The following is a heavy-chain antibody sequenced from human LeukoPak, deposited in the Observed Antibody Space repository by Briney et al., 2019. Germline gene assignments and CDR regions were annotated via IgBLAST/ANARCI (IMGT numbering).Heavy chain of an antibody. CDR2: INHSGST. Sequence: PSETLSLTCTVSGGSISSGSYYWSWIRQPPGKGLEWIGEINHSGSTNYNPSLKSRVTISVDTSKNQFSLKLSSVTAADTAVYYCARTYSGPHIVVVTADAFDIWGQGTMVTVSS. D-gene: IGHD2-21*02. J-gene: IGHJ3*02. V-gene: IGHV4-39*01. CDR1: GGSISSGSYY. CDR3: ARTYSGPHIVVVTADAFDI.